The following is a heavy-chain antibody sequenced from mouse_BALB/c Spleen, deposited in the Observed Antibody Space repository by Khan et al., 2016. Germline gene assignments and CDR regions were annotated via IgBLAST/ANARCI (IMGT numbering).Heavy chain of an antibody. CDR3: ARRVRGYFDV. V-gene: IGHV9-2-1*01. D-gene: IGHD2-14*01. Sequence: QIQLVQSGPELKKPGETVKISCKASGYTFTDYSMHWVKQAPGKGLKWMGWKNTETGEPTYADDFKGRFAFSLETSSSTAYLQINNLKYEDTATYFGARRVRGYFDVWGQGTTVTVSS. J-gene: IGHJ1*01. CDR2: KNTETGEP. CDR1: GYTFTDYS.